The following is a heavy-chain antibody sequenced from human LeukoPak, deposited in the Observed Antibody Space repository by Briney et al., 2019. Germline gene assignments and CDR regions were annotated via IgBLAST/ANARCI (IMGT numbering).Heavy chain of an antibody. CDR3: ARGTVTTSMKAFDI. D-gene: IGHD4-17*01. Sequence: PSETLSLTCTVSAGSISSYYCSWIRQPPGKGLEWIAYMYYSGSGNYNPSLESRVTMSIDTSKSQFSLKLSSVTAADTAVYYCARGTVTTSMKAFDIWGQGTMVTVSS. J-gene: IGHJ3*02. V-gene: IGHV4-59*08. CDR2: MYYSGSG. CDR1: AGSISSYY.